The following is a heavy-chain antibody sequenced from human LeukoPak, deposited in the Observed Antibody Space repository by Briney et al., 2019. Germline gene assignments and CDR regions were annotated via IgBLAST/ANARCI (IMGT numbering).Heavy chain of an antibody. V-gene: IGHV3-11*01. D-gene: IGHD3-3*01. J-gene: IGHJ4*02. CDR1: GFTFSDYY. CDR3: AKGSRTSITIFGVVTIYFDY. CDR2: ISSSGSTI. Sequence: PGGSLRLSCAASGFTFSDYYMSWIRQAPGKGLEWVSYISSSGSTIYYADSVKGRFTISRDNSKNTLYLQMNSLRAEDTAVYYCAKGSRTSITIFGVVTIYFDYWVQGILVTVSS.